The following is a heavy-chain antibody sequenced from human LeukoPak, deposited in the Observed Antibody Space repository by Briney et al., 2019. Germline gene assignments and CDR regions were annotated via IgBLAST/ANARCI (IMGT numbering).Heavy chain of an antibody. J-gene: IGHJ4*02. CDR1: GGSFSGYY. CDR3: ARGGQLPGY. Sequence: SETLSLTCAVYGGSFSGYYWSWIRQPPGKGLEWIGEINHSGSTNYNPSLKSRVTISVDTSKNQFSPKLSSVTAADTAVYYCARGGQLPGYWGQGTLVTVSP. V-gene: IGHV4-34*01. D-gene: IGHD2-2*01. CDR2: INHSGST.